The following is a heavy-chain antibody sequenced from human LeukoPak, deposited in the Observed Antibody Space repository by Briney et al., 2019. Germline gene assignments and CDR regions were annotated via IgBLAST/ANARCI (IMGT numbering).Heavy chain of an antibody. Sequence: SETLSLTCTVSGGSISSSSYYWGWIRQPPRKGLGWIVSIYYSGSTYYNPSPKSRVTISVDTSKNQFSLKLSSVTAADTAVYYCAAGYYDSSGPGNYFDYWGQGTLVTVSS. CDR3: AAGYYDSSGPGNYFDY. CDR2: IYYSGST. V-gene: IGHV4-39*01. CDR1: GGSISSSSYY. J-gene: IGHJ4*02. D-gene: IGHD3-22*01.